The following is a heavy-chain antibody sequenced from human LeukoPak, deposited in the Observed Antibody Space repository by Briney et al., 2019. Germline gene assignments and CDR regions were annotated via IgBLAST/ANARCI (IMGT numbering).Heavy chain of an antibody. CDR3: TTRRWAQEMATIPYYFNY. J-gene: IGHJ4*02. CDR2: ITGSGGNR. CDR1: GFTFSSHG. D-gene: IGHD5-24*01. Sequence: PGGSLRLSCAASGFTFSSHGMNWVRQAPGKGLEWVSGITGSGGNRYYADSVKGRFTISRDNSKNTLYLQMNSLQTEDTAVYYCTTRRWAQEMATIPYYFNYWGQGTLVAVSS. V-gene: IGHV3-23*01.